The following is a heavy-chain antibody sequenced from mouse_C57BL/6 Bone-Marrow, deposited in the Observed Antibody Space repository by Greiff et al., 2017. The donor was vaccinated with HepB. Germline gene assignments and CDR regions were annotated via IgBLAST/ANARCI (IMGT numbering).Heavy chain of an antibody. J-gene: IGHJ2*01. Sequence: QVTLKVCGAELVRPGASVTLSCKASGYTFTDYEMHWVKQTPVHGLEWIGAIDPETGGTAYNQKFKGKAILTADKSSSTAYMELRSLTSEDSAVYYCTRPYSNYDYFDYWGQGTTLTVSS. CDR2: IDPETGGT. CDR3: TRPYSNYDYFDY. CDR1: GYTFTDYE. D-gene: IGHD2-5*01. V-gene: IGHV1-15*01.